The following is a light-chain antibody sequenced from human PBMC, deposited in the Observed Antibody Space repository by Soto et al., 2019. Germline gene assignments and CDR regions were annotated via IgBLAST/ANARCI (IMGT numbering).Light chain of an antibody. CDR1: QGITSY. CDR3: QHLNSYPVT. CDR2: GAS. V-gene: IGKV1-9*01. Sequence: DIQLTQSPSFLSASVGDRVTITCRASQGITSYLAWYQQQPGKAPNLLIYGASTLQSGVPSSFSGSGSGTEFTLTISSLQPEDFATYYCQHLNSYPVTFGGGTKVEIK. J-gene: IGKJ4*01.